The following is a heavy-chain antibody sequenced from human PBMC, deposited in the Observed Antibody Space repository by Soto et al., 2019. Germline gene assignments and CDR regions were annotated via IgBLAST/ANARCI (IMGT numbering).Heavy chain of an antibody. Sequence: GGSLRLSCAASGFTFSSYEMNWVRQAPGKGLEWVSYISSSGSTIYYADSVKGRFTISRDNAKNSLYLQMNSLRAEDTAVYYCAREVAYGDKPGYWGQGTLVTVSP. CDR3: AREVAYGDKPGY. CDR2: ISSSGSTI. J-gene: IGHJ4*02. D-gene: IGHD4-17*01. V-gene: IGHV3-48*03. CDR1: GFTFSSYE.